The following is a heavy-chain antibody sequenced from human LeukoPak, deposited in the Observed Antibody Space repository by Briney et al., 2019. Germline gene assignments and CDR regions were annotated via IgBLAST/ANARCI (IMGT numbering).Heavy chain of an antibody. V-gene: IGHV1-2*02. CDR3: ARDRASGYSDFDY. CDR1: GYTFTGYY. J-gene: IGHJ4*02. CDR2: INPNSGGT. D-gene: IGHD3-3*01. Sequence: ASVKVSCKASGYTFTGYYMHWVRQAPGQGLGWMGWINPNSGGTNYAQKFQGRVTMTRDTSISTAYMELSRLRSDDTAVYYCARDRASGYSDFDYWGQGTLVTVSS.